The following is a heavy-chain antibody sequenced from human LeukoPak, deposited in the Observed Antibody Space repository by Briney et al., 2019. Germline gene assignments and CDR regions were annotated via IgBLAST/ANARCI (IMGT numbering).Heavy chain of an antibody. CDR1: GGSFSGYY. Sequence: PSETLSLTCAVYGGSFSGYYWTWIRQSPEKGLEWIGEINHSGSSKFNPSFKSRGTLSVDTSKNQFHLELTSVTATDTGVYYCVRGRQFLRLFDYWGQGTLVTVSS. D-gene: IGHD5-12*01. V-gene: IGHV4-34*01. J-gene: IGHJ4*02. CDR3: VRGRQFLRLFDY. CDR2: INHSGSS.